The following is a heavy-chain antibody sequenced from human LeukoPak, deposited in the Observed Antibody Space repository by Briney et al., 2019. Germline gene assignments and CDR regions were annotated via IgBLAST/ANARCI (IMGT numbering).Heavy chain of an antibody. CDR2: INHSGST. J-gene: IGHJ4*02. CDR3: ARDAAADY. Sequence: SETLSLTCAVYGGSFSGYYWCWIRQPPGKGLEWIGEINHSGSTNYNPSLKSRVTISVDTSKNQFSLKLSSVTAADTAVYYCARDAAADYWGQGTLVTVSS. V-gene: IGHV4-34*01. D-gene: IGHD2-2*01. CDR1: GGSFSGYY.